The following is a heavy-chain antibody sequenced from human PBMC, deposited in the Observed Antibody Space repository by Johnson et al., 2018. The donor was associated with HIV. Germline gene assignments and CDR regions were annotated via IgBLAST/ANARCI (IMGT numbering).Heavy chain of an antibody. V-gene: IGHV3-66*01. CDR2: IYSGGSP. J-gene: IGHJ3*02. CDR1: GFTVRSNY. D-gene: IGHD1-26*01. Sequence: VQLVESGGGLVQPGGSLRLSCAASGFTVRSNYMSWVRQAPGKGLEWVSLIYSGGSPYYADPVKGRFTISSDNSKNTLYLQMNSLRAEDTAVYYCARDPSPIVGATYAFDIWGQGTMVTVSS. CDR3: ARDPSPIVGATYAFDI.